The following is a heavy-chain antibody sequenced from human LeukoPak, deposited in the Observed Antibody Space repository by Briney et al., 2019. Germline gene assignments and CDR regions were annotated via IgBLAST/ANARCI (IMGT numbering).Heavy chain of an antibody. V-gene: IGHV3-23*01. CDR3: ARGMSGITMVRGASEMDV. CDR1: GFTFSSYA. D-gene: IGHD3-10*01. J-gene: IGHJ6*02. Sequence: GSLRLSCAASGFTFSSYAMSWVRQAPGKGLEWVSAISGSGGSTYYADSVKGRFTISRDNSKNTLYLQMNSLRAEDTAVYYCARGMSGITMVRGASEMDVWGQGTTVTVSS. CDR2: ISGSGGST.